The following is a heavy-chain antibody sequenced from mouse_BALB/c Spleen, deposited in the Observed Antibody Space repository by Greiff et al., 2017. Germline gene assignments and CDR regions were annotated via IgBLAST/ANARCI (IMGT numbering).Heavy chain of an antibody. D-gene: IGHD2-10*02. CDR1: GFSFTSYG. CDR3: ARYWEGYGFAY. CDR2: IWGDGST. J-gene: IGHJ3*01. Sequence: QVQLKESGPGLVAPSQRLSITCTVSGFSFTSYGVSWVRQRPGKGLEWLGVIWGDGSTNYHSALISRMSISKDNSKSQVFLQLNSLQTDDTATYYCARYWEGYGFAYWGQGTLVTVSA. V-gene: IGHV2-3*01.